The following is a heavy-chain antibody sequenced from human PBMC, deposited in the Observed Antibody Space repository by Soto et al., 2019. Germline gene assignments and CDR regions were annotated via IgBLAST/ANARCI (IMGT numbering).Heavy chain of an antibody. V-gene: IGHV3-23*01. D-gene: IGHD3-10*01. J-gene: IGHJ4*02. CDR3: AKKVNSGSGSQYFDY. CDR2: FRVRGDDGT. CDR1: GFTFSSYS. Sequence: PGGSLRLSCAASGFTFSSYSMSCVRQAPGKGLGLVSCFRVRGDDGTRYYADSVKGRFTISRDNSKNTRFLQMNSRRAEDTAIYYCAKKVNSGSGSQYFDYWGQGTLVTVSS.